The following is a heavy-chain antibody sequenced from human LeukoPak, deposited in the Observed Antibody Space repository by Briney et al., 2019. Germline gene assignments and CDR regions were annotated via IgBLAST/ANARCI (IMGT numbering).Heavy chain of an antibody. CDR1: GGCFRCYY. J-gene: IGHJ4*02. CDR3: ARWALARYYFDY. Sequence: SETLFLTCAVYGGCFRCYYWRCMRHPPGNRLEWIGEINDSGRTNYDPSLKSRVTISVDTFKNQFSLKLSSVTAADTAVYYCARWALARYYFDYWGQGNLVTVSS. CDR2: INDSGRT. V-gene: IGHV4-34*01.